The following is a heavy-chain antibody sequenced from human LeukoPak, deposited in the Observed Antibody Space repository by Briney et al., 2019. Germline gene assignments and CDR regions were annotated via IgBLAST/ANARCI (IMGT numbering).Heavy chain of an antibody. Sequence: VKVSFKVSGGTFSSYAISWVRQAPGQGLEWMGGIIPIFGTANYAQKFQGRVTITADESTSTAYMELSSLRSEDTAVYYCLSEQWLVRGENYWGQGTLVTVSS. CDR3: LSEQWLVRGENY. CDR1: GGTFSSYA. V-gene: IGHV1-69*13. CDR2: IIPIFGTA. D-gene: IGHD6-19*01. J-gene: IGHJ4*02.